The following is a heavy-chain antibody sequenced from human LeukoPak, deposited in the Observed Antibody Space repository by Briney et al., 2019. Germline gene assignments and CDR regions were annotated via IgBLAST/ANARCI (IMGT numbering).Heavy chain of an antibody. Sequence: GGSLRLSCAASGFTFSSYAMHWVRQAPGKGLEWVAVISYDGSNKYYADSVKGRFTISRDNSKNTLYLQMNILRAEDTAVYYCAREGGYYLDYYYYGMDVWGQGTTVTVSS. CDR1: GFTFSSYA. CDR3: AREGGYYLDYYYYGMDV. V-gene: IGHV3-30*04. CDR2: ISYDGSNK. D-gene: IGHD3-22*01. J-gene: IGHJ6*02.